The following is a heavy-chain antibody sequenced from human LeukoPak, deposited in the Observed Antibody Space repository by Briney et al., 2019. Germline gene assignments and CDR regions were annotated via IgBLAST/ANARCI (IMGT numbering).Heavy chain of an antibody. CDR3: ARLKVRDVDY. J-gene: IGHJ4*02. D-gene: IGHD3-10*01. CDR2: IDPSDSYT. V-gene: IGHV5-10-1*01. CDR1: GYSFTSYW. Sequence: GESLKISCKGSGYSFTSYWISWVRQMPGKGLEWMGRIDPSDSYTNYSLSFQCHVTISADKSISTAYLQWSSLKASDNAMYYCARLKVRDVDYWGQGTLVTVSS.